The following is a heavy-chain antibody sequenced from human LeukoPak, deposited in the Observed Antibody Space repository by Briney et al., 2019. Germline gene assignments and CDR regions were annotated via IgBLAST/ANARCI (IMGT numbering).Heavy chain of an antibody. D-gene: IGHD1-26*01. V-gene: IGHV4-59*10. Sequence: SETLSLTCAVYGGSIGSYYWSWIRQPPGKGLEGIGRIYTSGSTNYNASLKSQVSMSVDTSKNQFSLKLSSVTAADTAVFYCARENSGSYREFDYWGQGTLVTVSS. CDR2: IYTSGST. CDR3: ARENSGSYREFDY. J-gene: IGHJ4*02. CDR1: GGSIGSYY.